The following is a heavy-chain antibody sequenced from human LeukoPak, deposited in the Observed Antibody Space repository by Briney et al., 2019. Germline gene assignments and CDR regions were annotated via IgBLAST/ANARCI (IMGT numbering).Heavy chain of an antibody. CDR1: GYSISSGYY. Sequence: NASETLSLTCTVSGYSISSGYYWGWIRQPPGKGLEWIGSIYHSGSTYYNPSLKSRVTMSVDTSKNQFSLKLSSVTAADTAVYYCARDFWSGPNWFDPWGQGTLVTVSS. J-gene: IGHJ5*02. D-gene: IGHD3-3*01. V-gene: IGHV4-38-2*02. CDR2: IYHSGST. CDR3: ARDFWSGPNWFDP.